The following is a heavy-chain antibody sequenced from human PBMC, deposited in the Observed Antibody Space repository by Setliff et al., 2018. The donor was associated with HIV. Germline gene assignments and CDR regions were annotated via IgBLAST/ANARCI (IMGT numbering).Heavy chain of an antibody. CDR3: ARPRLRGSGAFDI. J-gene: IGHJ3*02. CDR2: IYYSGTT. CDR1: GDSISSSTFY. Sequence: SETLSLTCTVSGDSISSSTFYWGWIRQPPGKGLEWIGSIYYSGTTYYNPSLKSRVAISVDTSKNQFSLKLSSVTAAYTAVYYCARPRLRGSGAFDIWGQGTMVTVSS. V-gene: IGHV4-39*01. D-gene: IGHD2-21*01.